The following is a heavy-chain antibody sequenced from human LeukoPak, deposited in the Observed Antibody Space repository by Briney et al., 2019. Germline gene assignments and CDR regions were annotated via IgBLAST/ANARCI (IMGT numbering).Heavy chain of an antibody. Sequence: ASVKVSCKASGYTFTGYYMHWVRQAPGQGLEWMGWINPNSGGTNYAQKFQGRVTMTRDTSISAAYMELSRLRSDDTAVYYCARVSARWPIRGDAFDIWGQGTMVTVSS. CDR2: INPNSGGT. V-gene: IGHV1-2*02. CDR3: ARVSARWPIRGDAFDI. J-gene: IGHJ3*02. D-gene: IGHD3-10*01. CDR1: GYTFTGYY.